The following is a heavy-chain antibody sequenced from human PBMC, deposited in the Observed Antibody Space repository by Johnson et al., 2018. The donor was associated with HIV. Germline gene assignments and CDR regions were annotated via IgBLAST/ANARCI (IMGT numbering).Heavy chain of an antibody. D-gene: IGHD3-22*01. CDR3: AKAQKGQYYYDSSGGDLTDI. CDR1: GFTFDDYA. V-gene: IGHV3-9*01. Sequence: VQLVESGGGLVQPGRSLRLSCAASGFTFDDYAMHWVRQAPGKGLEWVSGISWNSGSIGYADSVKGRFNISRANAKNTLYLQMNSLRAEDTAVYYCAKAQKGQYYYDSSGGDLTDIWGQGTMVTVSS. CDR2: ISWNSGSI. J-gene: IGHJ3*02.